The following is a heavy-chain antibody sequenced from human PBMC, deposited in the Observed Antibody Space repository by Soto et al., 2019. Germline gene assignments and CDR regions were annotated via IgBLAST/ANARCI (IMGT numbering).Heavy chain of an antibody. Sequence: PGGSLRLSCAASGFTFSSYDMNWVRQAPGKGLGWVSGVSASGSITSYADSAKGRFTISRDNAKNTVFLQMTGLRAEDTAVYFCAKGDCSGRRCYRGFDYWGQGTPVTVSS. D-gene: IGHD2-15*01. V-gene: IGHV3-23*01. CDR1: GFTFSSYD. CDR3: AKGDCSGRRCYRGFDY. J-gene: IGHJ4*02. CDR2: VSASGSIT.